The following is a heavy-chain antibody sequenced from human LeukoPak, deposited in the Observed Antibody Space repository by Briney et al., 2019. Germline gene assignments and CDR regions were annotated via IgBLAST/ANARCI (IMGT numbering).Heavy chain of an antibody. CDR2: IYYSGST. CDR3: AREDYYDSSGYDY. D-gene: IGHD3-22*01. CDR1: GGSFSSYY. J-gene: IGHJ4*02. V-gene: IGHV4-59*01. Sequence: PSETLSLTCAVYGGSFSSYYWSWIRQPPGKGLEWIGYIYYSGSTNYNPSLKSRVTISVDTSKNQFSLKLSSVTAADTAVYYCAREDYYDSSGYDYWGQGTLVTVSS.